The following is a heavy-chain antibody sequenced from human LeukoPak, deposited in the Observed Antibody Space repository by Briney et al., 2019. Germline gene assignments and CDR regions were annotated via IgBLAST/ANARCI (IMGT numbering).Heavy chain of an antibody. CDR2: IKQDGSEK. J-gene: IGHJ6*03. CDR1: GFTFSSYW. D-gene: IGHD1-26*01. V-gene: IGHV3-7*01. CDR3: ARDPYSGSYSDYYYYYMDV. Sequence: GGSLRLSCAASGFTFSSYWMSWVRQAPGKGLEWVANIKQDGSEKYYVDSVKGRIVISRDNAKNSLYLQMNSLRGEDTAVYYCARDPYSGSYSDYYYYYMDVWGKGTTVTVSS.